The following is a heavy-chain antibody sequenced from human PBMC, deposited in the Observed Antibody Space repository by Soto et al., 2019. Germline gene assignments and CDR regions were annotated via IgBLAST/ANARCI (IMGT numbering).Heavy chain of an antibody. Sequence: GGSLRLSCAASGFTFSSYAMSWVRQAPGKGLEWVSAISGSGGSTYYADSVKGRFTISRDNSKNTLYLQMNSLRAEDTAVYYCAKGQSYGSHYYYYMDVWGKGTTVTVSS. J-gene: IGHJ6*03. CDR2: ISGSGGST. CDR3: AKGQSYGSHYYYYMDV. D-gene: IGHD5-18*01. CDR1: GFTFSSYA. V-gene: IGHV3-23*01.